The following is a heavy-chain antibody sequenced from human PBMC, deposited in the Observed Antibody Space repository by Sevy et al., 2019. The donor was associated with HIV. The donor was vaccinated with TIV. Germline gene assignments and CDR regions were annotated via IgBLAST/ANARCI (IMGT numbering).Heavy chain of an antibody. Sequence: SETLSLTCAVYGGSFSGYYWSWIRQPPGKGLEWIGEINHSGSTNYNPSLKSRVTISVDTSKNQFSLKLSSVTAADTAVYYCAIGRSGSYAYWGQGTLVTVSS. D-gene: IGHD1-26*01. CDR3: AIGRSGSYAY. J-gene: IGHJ4*02. V-gene: IGHV4-34*01. CDR1: GGSFSGYY. CDR2: INHSGST.